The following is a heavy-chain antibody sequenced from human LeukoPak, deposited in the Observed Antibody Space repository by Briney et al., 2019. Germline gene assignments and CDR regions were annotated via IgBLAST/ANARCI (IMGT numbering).Heavy chain of an antibody. J-gene: IGHJ6*02. V-gene: IGHV1-2*02. CDR3: ARYGLHYYYYGMDV. CDR2: INPNSGGT. Sequence: ASVKVSCKASGYTFTNYYMHWVRQAPGQGLEWMGWINPNSGGTNYAQKFQGRVTMTRDTSISTAYMELSRLRSDDTAVYYCARYGLHYYYYGMDVWGQGTTVTVS. CDR1: GYTFTNYY. D-gene: IGHD3-10*01.